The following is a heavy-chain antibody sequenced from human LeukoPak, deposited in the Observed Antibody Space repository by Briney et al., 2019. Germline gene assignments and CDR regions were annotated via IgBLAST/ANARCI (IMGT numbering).Heavy chain of an antibody. CDR2: MYYSGST. J-gene: IGHJ4*02. D-gene: IGHD3-16*02. V-gene: IGHV4-39*01. Sequence: SETLSLTCSVSGGSITSTYYWGWIRQPPGKGLEWIGSMYYSGSTYYNPSLKSRVTMSVDTSKNQFSLRLSSVTAADTAVYYCARHVRGHDYVWGSYPSPFAYWGQGTLVTVSS. CDR1: GGSITSTYY. CDR3: ARHVRGHDYVWGSYPSPFAY.